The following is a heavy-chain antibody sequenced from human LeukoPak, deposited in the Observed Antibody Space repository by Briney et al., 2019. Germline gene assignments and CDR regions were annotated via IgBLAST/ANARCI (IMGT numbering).Heavy chain of an antibody. CDR2: ISDSVTT. J-gene: IGHJ4*02. CDR1: GGSVSSGTFD. V-gene: IGHV4-61*01. D-gene: IGHD3-10*01. CDR3: ARDRTGFGELADY. Sequence: SETLSLTCTVSGGSVSSGTFDWSWIRQPPGKGLEWIGYISDSVTTKYSPSLKTRVTISVDTSKNQFSLKLRSVTAADTAVYYCARDRTGFGELADYWGQGTLVIVSS.